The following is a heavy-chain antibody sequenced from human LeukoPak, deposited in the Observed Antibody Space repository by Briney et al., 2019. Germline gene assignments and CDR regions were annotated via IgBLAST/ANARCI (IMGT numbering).Heavy chain of an antibody. Sequence: SETLSLTCAVYGGSFSVYYWSWIRQPPGKGLEWIGEINHSGSTNYNPSLKRRVTISVDTSKNQFFPKLSSVTAADTAVYYCERGPTDQLLFRYYYYMDVWGKGTTVTVSS. J-gene: IGHJ6*03. CDR2: INHSGST. D-gene: IGHD2-2*01. CDR1: GGSFSVYY. CDR3: ERGPTDQLLFRYYYYMDV. V-gene: IGHV4-34*01.